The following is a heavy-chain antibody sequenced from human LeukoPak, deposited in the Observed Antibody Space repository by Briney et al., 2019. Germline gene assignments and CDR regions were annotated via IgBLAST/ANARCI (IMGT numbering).Heavy chain of an antibody. D-gene: IGHD1-14*01. J-gene: IGHJ4*02. Sequence: PGGSLRLSCAASGFTFSSYAMHWVRQAPGKGLEGVAVISYDGSNKYYADSVKGRFTISRDNSKNTLYLQMNSLRAEDTAVYYCAREKNRNYFDYWGQGTLVTVSS. CDR3: AREKNRNYFDY. CDR1: GFTFSSYA. CDR2: ISYDGSNK. V-gene: IGHV3-30*04.